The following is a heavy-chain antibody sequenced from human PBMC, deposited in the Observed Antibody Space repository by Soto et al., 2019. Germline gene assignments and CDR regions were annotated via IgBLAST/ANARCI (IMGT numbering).Heavy chain of an antibody. CDR1: GYTFTSYA. Sequence: ASVKVSCKASGYTFTSYAMHWVRQAPGQRLEWMGWINAGNGNTKYSQKFQGRATITRDTSASTAYMELSSLRSEDTAVYYCARGLGATIHSYYYYYMDVWGKGTTVTVSS. D-gene: IGHD5-12*01. J-gene: IGHJ6*03. CDR3: ARGLGATIHSYYYYYMDV. CDR2: INAGNGNT. V-gene: IGHV1-3*01.